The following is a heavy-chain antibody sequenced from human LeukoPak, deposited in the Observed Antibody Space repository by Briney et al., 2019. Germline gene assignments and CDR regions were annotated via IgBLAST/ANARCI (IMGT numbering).Heavy chain of an antibody. CDR2: ISSSSSYV. J-gene: IGHJ4*02. CDR3: AGLSPGYYSDY. CDR1: GFTFSSYS. D-gene: IGHD3-9*01. Sequence: QAGGSLRLSCAASGFTFSSYSMNWVRQAPGKGLEWVSSISSSSSYVYYADSVKGRFTISRDNAKNSLYLQMNSLRAEDAAVYYCAGLSPGYYSDYWGQGTLVTVSS. V-gene: IGHV3-21*01.